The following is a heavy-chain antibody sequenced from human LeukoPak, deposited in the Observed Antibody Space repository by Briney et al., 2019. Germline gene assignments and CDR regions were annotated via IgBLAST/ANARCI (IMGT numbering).Heavy chain of an antibody. J-gene: IGHJ4*02. V-gene: IGHV3-64D*09. CDR1: GFTFSNYA. D-gene: IGHD1-26*01. CDR2: ITSNGDTT. CDR3: LGDSQGVGDY. Sequence: TGGSLRLSCSASGFTFSNYAMHWVRQAPGKGLEYVSSITSNGDTTYYADALKGRFTISRDNSKNTLYLQMISLRPEDTAVYFCLGDSQGVGDYWGLGTLVTVSS.